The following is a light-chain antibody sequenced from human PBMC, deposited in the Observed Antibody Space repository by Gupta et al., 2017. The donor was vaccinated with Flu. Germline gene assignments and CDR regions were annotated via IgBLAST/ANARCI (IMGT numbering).Light chain of an antibody. V-gene: IGKV3-20*01. CDR2: GAF. CDR1: QSITNNY. Sequence: EIVLTQSPGTLSLSPGEGGTLSCRASQSITNNYLAWYQQKPGQAPRFLIHGAFNRAAGVPDRVSGGGSGTDFTPTISRLEPEDVAIYYGHQYASSPGTFGQGTXVEIK. J-gene: IGKJ1*01. CDR3: HQYASSPGT.